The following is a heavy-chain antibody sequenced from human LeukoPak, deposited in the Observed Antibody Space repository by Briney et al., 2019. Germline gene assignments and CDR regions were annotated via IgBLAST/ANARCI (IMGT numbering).Heavy chain of an antibody. J-gene: IGHJ4*02. V-gene: IGHV4-59*12. CDR1: GGSISSYY. Sequence: SETLSLTCTVSGGSISSYYWSWIRQPPGKVLEWIGYIYYSGSTNYNPSLKSRVTISVDTSKNQFSLKLSSVTAADTAVYYCARRYDILTGYPFWGQGTLVTVSS. CDR2: IYYSGST. CDR3: ARRYDILTGYPF. D-gene: IGHD3-9*01.